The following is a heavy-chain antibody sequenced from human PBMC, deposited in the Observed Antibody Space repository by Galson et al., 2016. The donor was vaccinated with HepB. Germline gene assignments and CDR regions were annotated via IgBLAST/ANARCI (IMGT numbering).Heavy chain of an antibody. V-gene: IGHV3-64D*06. J-gene: IGHJ4*02. CDR1: GFTFSNYN. D-gene: IGHD3-3*01. CDR2: ITTNGDST. Sequence: SLRPSCAGSGFTFSNYNIHWVRQAPGKGLEYVSGITTNGDSTYYADSVKGRFTIYRDNSKNTLYLQMSSPTADDTAVFYCVKEGVTEVFWWGQGTLVTVSS. CDR3: VKEGVTEVFW.